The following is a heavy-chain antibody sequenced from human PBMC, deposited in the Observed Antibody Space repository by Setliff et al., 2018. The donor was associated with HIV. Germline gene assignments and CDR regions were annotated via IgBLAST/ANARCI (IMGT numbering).Heavy chain of an antibody. CDR2: ILSGRDT. CDR1: GDSITSGHYY. Sequence: SETLSLTCTVSGDSITSGHYYWGWIRQPPGKGLEWIGNILSGRDTYYNPSLKSRVSMSVDTSKNQFSLRLTSVTAADTAVYFCARPHSGRGGGAWFDPWGQGTLVTVPS. CDR3: ARPHSGRGGGAWFDP. J-gene: IGHJ5*02. D-gene: IGHD6-19*01. V-gene: IGHV4-39*01.